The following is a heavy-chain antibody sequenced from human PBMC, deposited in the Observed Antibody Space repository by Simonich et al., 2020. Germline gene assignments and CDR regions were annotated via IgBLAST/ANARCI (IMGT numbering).Heavy chain of an antibody. Sequence: EVQLVESGGDLVKPGGSLRLSCAASGFTFSSYSMNWVRQAPGKGREWVSSISSSSSYIYYADSVKGRFTISRDNAKNSLYLQMNSLRAEDTAVYYCARDVDTAMVFDYWGQGTLVTVSS. V-gene: IGHV3-21*01. D-gene: IGHD5-18*01. J-gene: IGHJ4*02. CDR3: ARDVDTAMVFDY. CDR2: ISSSSSYI. CDR1: GFTFSSYS.